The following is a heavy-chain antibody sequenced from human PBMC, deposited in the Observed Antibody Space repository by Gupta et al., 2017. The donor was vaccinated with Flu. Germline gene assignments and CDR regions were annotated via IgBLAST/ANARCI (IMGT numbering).Heavy chain of an antibody. V-gene: IGHV3-73*01. J-gene: IGHJ6*02. D-gene: IGHD2-8*01. CDR3: TGSPVYAMDV. Sequence: SAMHWVRQASGKGLEWVGRIRSKANNYATSYAASVKGRFTISRDDSKNTAHLQMNSRKTEDTAVYYCTGSPVYAMDVWGQGTTVTVSS. CDR2: IRSKANNYAT. CDR1: SA.